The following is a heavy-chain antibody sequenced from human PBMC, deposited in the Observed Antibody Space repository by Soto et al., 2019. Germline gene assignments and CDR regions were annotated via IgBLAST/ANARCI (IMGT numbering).Heavy chain of an antibody. CDR1: DGSISTYY. J-gene: IGHJ6*02. V-gene: IGHV4-59*01. Sequence: SETLSLTCTVSDGSISTYYWGWIRQPPGKGLEWIGYIYYSGSTNYNPSLKSRVTISVDTSKNQFSLKLSSVTAADTAVYYCARDIAARRGYYGMDVWGQGTTVTVSS. D-gene: IGHD6-6*01. CDR2: IYYSGST. CDR3: ARDIAARRGYYGMDV.